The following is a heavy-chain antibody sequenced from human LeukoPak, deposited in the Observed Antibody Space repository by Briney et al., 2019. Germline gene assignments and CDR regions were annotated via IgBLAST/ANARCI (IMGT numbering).Heavy chain of an antibody. CDR3: AKDSIDRRRWLQSGGAFDI. D-gene: IGHD5-24*01. CDR2: IRYDGSNK. V-gene: IGHV3-30*02. Sequence: GGSLRLSCAASGFTFSSYGMHWVRQAPGKGLEWVAIIRYDGSNKYYADSVKGRFTISRDNSKNTLYLQMNSLRAEDTAVYYCAKDSIDRRRWLQSGGAFDIWGQGTMVTVSS. J-gene: IGHJ3*02. CDR1: GFTFSSYG.